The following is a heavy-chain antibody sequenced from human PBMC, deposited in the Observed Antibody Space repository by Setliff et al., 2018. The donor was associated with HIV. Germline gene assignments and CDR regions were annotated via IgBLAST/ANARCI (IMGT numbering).Heavy chain of an antibody. Sequence: PGESLKISCAASGFTFSNYEMSWVRQAPGKGPEWVSYITGSGDTIYYADSVKGRFTMFRDNAKDSVYLQMNTLRVEDTAVYYCAREATPRHSSGWVYFDYWGQGMMVTVSS. CDR1: GFTFSNYE. CDR3: AREATPRHSSGWVYFDY. V-gene: IGHV3-48*03. J-gene: IGHJ4*02. D-gene: IGHD6-19*01. CDR2: ITGSGDTI.